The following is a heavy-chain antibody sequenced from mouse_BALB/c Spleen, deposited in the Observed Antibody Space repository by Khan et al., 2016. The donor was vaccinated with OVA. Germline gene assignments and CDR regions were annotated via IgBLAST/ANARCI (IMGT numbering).Heavy chain of an antibody. J-gene: IGHJ2*01. CDR1: GYSFTGYN. CDR3: ARVYGNYVRYYFDY. V-gene: IGHV1S135*01. D-gene: IGHD2-10*02. CDR2: IDPYYGGA. Sequence: EVQLQESGPELEKPGASVKISCKASGYSFTGYNMNWVKQSHGKSLEWIGNIDPYYGGATYNQKFKGKATLTVDKSSSTAYMQLKSLTSEDSAVYYGARVYGNYVRYYFDYWGQGTTLTVSS.